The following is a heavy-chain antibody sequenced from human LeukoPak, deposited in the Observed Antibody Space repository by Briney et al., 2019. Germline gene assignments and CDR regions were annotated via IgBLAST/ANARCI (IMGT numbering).Heavy chain of an antibody. D-gene: IGHD1-26*01. Sequence: ASVKVSCKASGYSFTSYDINWVRQATGQGLEWMGWMNPNSGNTGYAQKFQGRVTMTRNTSISTAYMALSSLRSEDTAGCCCAKGPVGANYWGQGTLVTVSS. J-gene: IGHJ4*02. CDR1: GYSFTSYD. CDR3: AKGPVGANY. CDR2: MNPNSGNT. V-gene: IGHV1-8*01.